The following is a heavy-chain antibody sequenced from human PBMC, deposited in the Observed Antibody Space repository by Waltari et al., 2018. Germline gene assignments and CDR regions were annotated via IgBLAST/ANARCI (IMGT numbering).Heavy chain of an antibody. V-gene: IGHV4-34*01. J-gene: IGHJ3*01. D-gene: IGHD3-9*01. CDR3: ARERSRDFDWLPNVLDV. Sequence: QVQLQQWGAGLLKPSETLSLTCAVYGGSFSGYSWGCIRQPPGTGLVWIGEINHRGSTHYNPSFRSRVTISVDTSKNQFSLQLNSVTAADTALYYCARERSRDFDWLPNVLDVWGLGTLVTVSS. CDR2: INHRGST. CDR1: GGSFSGYS.